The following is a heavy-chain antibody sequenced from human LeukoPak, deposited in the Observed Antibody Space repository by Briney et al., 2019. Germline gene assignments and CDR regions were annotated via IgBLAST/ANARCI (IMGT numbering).Heavy chain of an antibody. CDR1: GFTFDNYA. CDR3: AKDIERYYYDSSGFDY. V-gene: IGHV3-9*01. J-gene: IGHJ4*02. Sequence: GGSLRLSCAASGFTFDNYAMHWVRQAPGKGLEWVSGISWNSGSIGYADSVKGRFTISRDNAKNSLYLQMNSLRAEDTALYYCAKDIERYYYDSSGFDYWGQGTLVTVSS. D-gene: IGHD3-22*01. CDR2: ISWNSGSI.